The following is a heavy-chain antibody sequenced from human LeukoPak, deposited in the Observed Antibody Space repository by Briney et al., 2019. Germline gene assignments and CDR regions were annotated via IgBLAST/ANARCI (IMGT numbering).Heavy chain of an antibody. J-gene: IGHJ5*02. D-gene: IGHD3-22*01. Sequence: ASVKVSCKASGYTFTKYGITWVRQAPGQGLEWMGWISAYNGNTNYAQKLQDRGTMTTDTSTSTVYMELRSLRSEDTAVYYCARDHYDSSGYYYPNWFDPWGQGTLVTVSS. CDR3: ARDHYDSSGYYYPNWFDP. CDR2: ISAYNGNT. CDR1: GYTFTKYG. V-gene: IGHV1-18*01.